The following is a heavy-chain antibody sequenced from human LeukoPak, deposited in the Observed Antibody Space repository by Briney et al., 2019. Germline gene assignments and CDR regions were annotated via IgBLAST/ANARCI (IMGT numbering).Heavy chain of an antibody. CDR1: GFTVITND. CDR2: LYRDGNT. V-gene: IGHV3-53*01. Sequence: VRSLRLSCAASGFTVITNDMTWVRQAPGKGLDWGSVLYRDGNTKYQDSVQGRFTISRDNSKNTLYLEMNSLSPDDTAVYYCARGVEPLAANTLAYWGQGTLVTVSS. D-gene: IGHD1-14*01. J-gene: IGHJ4*02. CDR3: ARGVEPLAANTLAY.